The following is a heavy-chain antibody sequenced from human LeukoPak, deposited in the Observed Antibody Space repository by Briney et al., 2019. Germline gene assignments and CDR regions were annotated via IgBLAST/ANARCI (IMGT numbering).Heavy chain of an antibody. CDR3: ARSYYGSGSSATFDY. V-gene: IGHV4-4*07. J-gene: IGHJ4*02. CDR2: IYTSGST. CDR1: GGSISSYY. D-gene: IGHD3-10*01. Sequence: SETLSLTCTVSGGSISSYYWSWIRQPAGKGLEWIGRIYTSGSTNYNPSLKSRVTMSVDTSKNPFSLKLSSVTAADTAVYYCARSYYGSGSSATFDYWGQGTLVTVSS.